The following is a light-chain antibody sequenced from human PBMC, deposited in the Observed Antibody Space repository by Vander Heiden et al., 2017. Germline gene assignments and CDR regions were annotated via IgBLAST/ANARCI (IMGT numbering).Light chain of an antibody. V-gene: IGKV3-11*01. CDR2: DAS. Sequence: EIMLTQSPATLSLSPGERATLSCRASQSVSSYLAWYQRKPGQAPRLLIYDASNRATGIPARFSGSGSGTDFTLTICSLEPEDFAVYYCQQRSNWPPATFGQGTKLEIK. J-gene: IGKJ2*01. CDR1: QSVSSY. CDR3: QQRSNWPPAT.